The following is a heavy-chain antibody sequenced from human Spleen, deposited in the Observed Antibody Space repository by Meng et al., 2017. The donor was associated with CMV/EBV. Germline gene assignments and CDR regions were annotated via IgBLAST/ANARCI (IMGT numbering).Heavy chain of an antibody. J-gene: IGHJ6*02. CDR2: IYYSGST. CDR1: GGSISSGGYY. CDR3: ARDRGIAAAGTQFSYYYYGMDV. V-gene: IGHV4-31*03. Sequence: SETLSLTCTVSGGSISSGGYYWSWIRQPPGKGLEWIGYIYYSGSTYYNPSLKSRVTISVDTSKNQFSLKLSSVTAADTAVYYCARDRGIAAAGTQFSYYYYGMDVWGQGTTVTVSS. D-gene: IGHD6-13*01.